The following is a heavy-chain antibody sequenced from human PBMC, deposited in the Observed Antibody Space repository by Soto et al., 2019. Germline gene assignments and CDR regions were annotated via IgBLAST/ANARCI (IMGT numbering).Heavy chain of an antibody. CDR2: IGTAGDT. CDR3: ARAYKRGHFDY. J-gene: IGHJ4*02. CDR1: GFTFSSYD. V-gene: IGHV3-13*01. D-gene: IGHD1-20*01. Sequence: GGSLRLSCAASGFTFSSYDMHWVRQATGKGLEWVSAIGTAGDTYYPGSVKGRFTISRENAKNSLYLQMNSLRAGDTAVYYCARAYKRGHFDYWGQGTLVNVS.